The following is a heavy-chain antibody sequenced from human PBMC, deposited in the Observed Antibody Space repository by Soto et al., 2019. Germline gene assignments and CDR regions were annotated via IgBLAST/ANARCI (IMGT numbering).Heavy chain of an antibody. V-gene: IGHV4-4*02. CDR1: GGSISSFNW. Sequence: QVQLQESGPGLVKPSGTLSLTCAFSGGSISSFNWWSWVRQPPGKGLEWIGEIFHSGSTNYNPSLERRVTISVDKSKNHFSLKPSSVTAADTAVYYCARGVKVTTVTTPFYYFDNWGQGTLVTVSS. D-gene: IGHD4-17*01. CDR2: IFHSGST. J-gene: IGHJ4*02. CDR3: ARGVKVTTVTTPFYYFDN.